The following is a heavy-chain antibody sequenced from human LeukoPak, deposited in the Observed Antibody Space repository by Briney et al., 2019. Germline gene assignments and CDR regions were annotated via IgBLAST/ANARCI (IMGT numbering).Heavy chain of an antibody. D-gene: IGHD3-22*01. CDR1: GGSFSGYY. CDR2: INHSGST. J-gene: IGHJ3*02. CDR3: ASSNYYDSSGPDAFDI. V-gene: IGHV4-34*01. Sequence: SETLSLTCAVYGGSFSGYYWSWIRQPPGKGLEWIGEINHSGSTNYNPSLKSRVTISVDTSKNQFSLKLSSVTAADTAVYYCASSNYYDSSGPDAFDIWGQGTMVTVSS.